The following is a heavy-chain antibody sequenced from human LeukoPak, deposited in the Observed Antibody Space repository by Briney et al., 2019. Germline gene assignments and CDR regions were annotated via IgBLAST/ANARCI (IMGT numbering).Heavy chain of an antibody. CDR2: ISSSSSYI. J-gene: IGHJ4*02. V-gene: IGHV3-21*01. Sequence: PGGSLRLSCVASGFTFSRFEMNWVRQAPGKGLEWVSSISSSSSYIYYADSVKGRFTISRDNAKNSLYLQMNSLRAEDTAVYYCARGMTTVTSLGYYLDYWGQGTLVTVSS. CDR3: ARGMTTVTSLGYYLDY. CDR1: GFTFSRFE. D-gene: IGHD4-17*01.